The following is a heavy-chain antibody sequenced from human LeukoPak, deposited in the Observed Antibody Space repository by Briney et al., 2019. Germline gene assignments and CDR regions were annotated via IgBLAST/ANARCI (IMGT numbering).Heavy chain of an antibody. Sequence: SETLSLTCTVSGYSISSGYYWGWIRQPPGKGLEWIGSIYHSGSTYYNPSLKSRVTISVDTSKNQFSLKLSSVTAADTAVYYCARVPGYSSGGFDYWGQGTLVTVSS. CDR1: GYSISSGYY. CDR2: IYHSGST. D-gene: IGHD6-19*01. CDR3: ARVPGYSSGGFDY. J-gene: IGHJ4*02. V-gene: IGHV4-38-2*02.